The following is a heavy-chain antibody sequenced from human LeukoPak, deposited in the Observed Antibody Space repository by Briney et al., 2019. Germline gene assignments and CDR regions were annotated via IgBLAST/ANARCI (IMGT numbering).Heavy chain of an antibody. CDR3: AREVPYSDH. J-gene: IGHJ4*02. D-gene: IGHD2-2*01. CDR2: ISGTGGTT. CDR1: GFTFSSYA. Sequence: GGSLRLSCAASGFTFSSYAMSWVRQAPGKGLEWVSTISGTGGTTYYAVSVKGRFTISRDNSKSTLYLQMNSLRAEDTAVYYCAREVPYSDHWGEGALVTVSS. V-gene: IGHV3-23*01.